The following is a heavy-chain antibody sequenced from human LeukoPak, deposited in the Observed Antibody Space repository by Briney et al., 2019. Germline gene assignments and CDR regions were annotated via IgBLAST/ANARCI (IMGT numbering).Heavy chain of an antibody. Sequence: GGSLRLSCAASGFTFSSYWMSWVRQAPGKGLEWVANIKQDGSEKYYVDSVKGRFTISRDNAKNSLYLQMNSLRAEDTALYYCARELIAVAGWYDYWGQGTLVTVSS. CDR1: GFTFSSYW. J-gene: IGHJ4*02. CDR3: ARELIAVAGWYDY. CDR2: IKQDGSEK. D-gene: IGHD6-19*01. V-gene: IGHV3-7*03.